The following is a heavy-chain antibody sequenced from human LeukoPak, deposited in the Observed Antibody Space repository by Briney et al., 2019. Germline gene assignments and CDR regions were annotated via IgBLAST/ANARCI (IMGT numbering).Heavy chain of an antibody. J-gene: IGHJ4*02. CDR2: IYYSGST. CDR3: ARAGYSYGYVDY. CDR1: GGSISSSSYY. D-gene: IGHD5-18*01. Sequence: SETLSLTCTVCGGSISSSSYYWGWIRQPPGKGLEWIGSIYYSGSTWSSLKSRVTISIDTSKNKFSLKLSSVTAADTAVYYCARAGYSYGYVDYWGQGTLVTVSS. V-gene: IGHV4-39*07.